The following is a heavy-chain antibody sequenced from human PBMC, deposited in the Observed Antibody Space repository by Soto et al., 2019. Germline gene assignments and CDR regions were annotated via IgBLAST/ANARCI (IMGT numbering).Heavy chain of an antibody. D-gene: IGHD3-22*01. CDR2: IGTTGDT. J-gene: IGHJ4*01. CDR3: ARAIGPTLFDY. Sequence: GGALRVSCSASGFTFSSYDMHWVRQGTGKGLEWVSAIGTTGDTYYAGSVKGRFTISRENAKNSLYLQMNSLRAGDTAIYFCARAIGPTLFDYWRDVTLFPVS. CDR1: GFTFSSYD. V-gene: IGHV3-13*04.